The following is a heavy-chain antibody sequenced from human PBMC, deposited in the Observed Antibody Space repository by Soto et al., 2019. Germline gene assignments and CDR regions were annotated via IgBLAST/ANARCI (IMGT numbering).Heavy chain of an antibody. CDR3: ARLGHDYSNSGMDV. CDR2: IDPGGSDT. CDR1: GYSFTTYW. Sequence: GESLKISCTASGYSFTTYWINWVRQMPGKGLEWMGKIDPGGSDTTYSPSFQGHVTISVDKSITAAYLQWSSLKASDTAMYYCARLGHDYSNSGMDVWGQGTTVTVS. J-gene: IGHJ6*02. D-gene: IGHD4-4*01. V-gene: IGHV5-10-1*01.